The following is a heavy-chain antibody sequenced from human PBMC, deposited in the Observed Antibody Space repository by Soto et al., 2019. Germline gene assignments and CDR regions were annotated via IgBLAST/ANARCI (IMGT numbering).Heavy chain of an antibody. CDR1: GFTFSTHA. J-gene: IGHJ4*02. CDR2: INDSGGTT. D-gene: IGHD3-3*02. V-gene: IGHV3-23*01. CDR3: LKGGPGIRFDY. Sequence: GGSLRLSCAASGFTFSTHAMTWVRQAPGKGLEWVSCINDSGGTTFYADSVKGRFTVSRDNSENMMYLQMNSLRVEDTAVYYCLKGGPGIRFDYWGQGTLVTVSS.